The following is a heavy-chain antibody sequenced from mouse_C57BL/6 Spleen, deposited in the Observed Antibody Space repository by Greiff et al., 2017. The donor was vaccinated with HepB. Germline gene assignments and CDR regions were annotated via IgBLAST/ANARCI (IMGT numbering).Heavy chain of an antibody. Sequence: EVQRVESGGGLVKPGGSPKLSCAASGFTFSDYGMHWVRQAPEKGLEWVAYISSGSSTIYYADTVKGRFTISRDNAKNTLFLQMTSLRSEDTAMYYCARPGTGWYFDVWGTGTTVTVSS. D-gene: IGHD4-1*01. CDR2: ISSGSSTI. CDR1: GFTFSDYG. J-gene: IGHJ1*03. V-gene: IGHV5-17*01. CDR3: ARPGTGWYFDV.